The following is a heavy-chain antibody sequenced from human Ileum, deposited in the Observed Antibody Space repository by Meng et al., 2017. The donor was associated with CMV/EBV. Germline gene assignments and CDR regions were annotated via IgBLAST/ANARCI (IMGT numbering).Heavy chain of an antibody. J-gene: IGHJ5*02. V-gene: IGHV3-21*01. D-gene: IGHD3-3*01. CDR2: ISSTSTYT. CDR1: GFTFSDST. CDR3: TRERGYNFWSGYSDH. Sequence: SGFTFSDSTMNWVRQAPGKGLEWVSSISSTSTYTYYADSVKGRFTISRDNAKNSLYLQMNNLRAADTAVYYCTRERGYNFWSGYSDHWGQGALVTVSS.